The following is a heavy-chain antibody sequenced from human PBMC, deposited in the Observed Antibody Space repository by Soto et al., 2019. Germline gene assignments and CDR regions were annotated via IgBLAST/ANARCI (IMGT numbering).Heavy chain of an antibody. V-gene: IGHV3-33*01. D-gene: IGHD1-26*01. CDR2: IRYDGSNI. CDR1: GFTFSGLG. Sequence: QVQLVESGGGVVQPGRSLRLSCAASGFTFSGLGMHWVRQAPGKGLAWVAVIRYDGSNIYYADAVKGRFTIYRDNSKDTLYLQMNSLRADDTAGYYCARDGVGHTTFFGYFDCLGQGTLVTVSS. CDR3: ARDGVGHTTFFGYFDC. J-gene: IGHJ4*02.